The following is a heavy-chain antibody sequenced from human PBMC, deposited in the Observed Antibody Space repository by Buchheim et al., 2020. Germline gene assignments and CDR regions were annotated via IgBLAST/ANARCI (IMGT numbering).Heavy chain of an antibody. Sequence: QVQLQESGPGLVKPSGTLSLTCAVSGGSISSRDWWSWVRQPPGKGLEWIGEIYHGGSTNYNPSLKRRVTISGDKPKNHFSPNLSSVTAADTAVYYCARNDFYALDVWGQGTT. CDR2: IYHGGST. V-gene: IGHV4-4*02. CDR3: ARNDFYALDV. J-gene: IGHJ6*02. CDR1: GGSISSRDW.